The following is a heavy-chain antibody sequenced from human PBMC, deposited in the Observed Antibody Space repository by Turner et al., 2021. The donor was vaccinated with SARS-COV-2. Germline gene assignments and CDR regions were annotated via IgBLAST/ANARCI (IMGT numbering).Heavy chain of an antibody. Sequence: QVQLQQWGAGLLKPSETLSLTCAVYGGSFSGYYWSWIRQPPGKGLEYIGELNHSGSTNNNPSLKSRVTISVDTSKNQFSLKLSSVTAADTAVYYCARGRPVDMISPNYNWFDPWGQGTLVTVSS. D-gene: IGHD3-16*01. CDR3: ARGRPVDMISPNYNWFDP. V-gene: IGHV4-34*01. CDR1: GGSFSGYY. J-gene: IGHJ5*02. CDR2: LNHSGST.